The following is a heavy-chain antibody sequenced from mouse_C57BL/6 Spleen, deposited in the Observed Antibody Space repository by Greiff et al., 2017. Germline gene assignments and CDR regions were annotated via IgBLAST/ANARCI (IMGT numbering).Heavy chain of an antibody. Sequence: EVMLVESGGGLVKPGGSLKLSCAASGFTFSDYGMHWVRQAPEKGLEWVADISSDSSTINYAHTVKGRFTISRDNAKNTLFLQRSSLRSEATAMYYCGRGRANWDDFDYWGQGTTLTVSS. J-gene: IGHJ2*01. CDR1: GFTFSDYG. V-gene: IGHV5-17*01. CDR3: GRGRANWDDFDY. CDR2: ISSDSSTI. D-gene: IGHD4-1*01.